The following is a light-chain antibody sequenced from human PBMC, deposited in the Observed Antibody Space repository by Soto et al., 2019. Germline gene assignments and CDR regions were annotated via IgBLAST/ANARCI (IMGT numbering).Light chain of an antibody. J-gene: IGKJ1*01. CDR2: AAS. CDR3: QRHKWA. Sequence: IQLTQSPSSLSASVGDRVTITCRASQDISGYVAWYQQRPGKAPQLLLYAASALQTAVPSRFSGSGSGTDFTLTITSLQPEDFGTYYCQRHKWAFGQGTTVE. CDR1: QDISGY. V-gene: IGKV1-9*01.